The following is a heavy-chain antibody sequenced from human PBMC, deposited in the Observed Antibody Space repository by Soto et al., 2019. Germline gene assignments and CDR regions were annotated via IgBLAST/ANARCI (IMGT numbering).Heavy chain of an antibody. D-gene: IGHD3-9*01. J-gene: IGHJ6*02. CDR3: AREGLAYGMDV. Sequence: QVQLQESGPGLVKPSGTLSLTCAVSGGSISSSNWWSWVRQPPGKGLEWIGEIYHSGSTNYNPSLKRRINLSVDRSKNESPLKVSSVTAADTPVYYCAREGLAYGMDVWGQGTTVHVFS. CDR2: IYHSGST. V-gene: IGHV4-4*02. CDR1: GGSISSSNW.